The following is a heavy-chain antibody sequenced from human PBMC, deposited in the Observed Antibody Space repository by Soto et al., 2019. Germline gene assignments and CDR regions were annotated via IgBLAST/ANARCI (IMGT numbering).Heavy chain of an antibody. CDR3: ARLPHCSGGSCYYMDV. V-gene: IGHV3-66*04. CDR1: GFTVSSNY. J-gene: IGHJ6*03. Sequence: EVQLVESGGGLVQPGGSLRLSYAASGFTVSSNYMSWVRQAPGKGLEWVSVIYSGGSTYYADSVKGRFTISRDNSKNTLYLQMNSLRAEDTAVYYCARLPHCSGGSCYYMDVWGKGTTVTVSS. CDR2: IYSGGST. D-gene: IGHD2-15*01.